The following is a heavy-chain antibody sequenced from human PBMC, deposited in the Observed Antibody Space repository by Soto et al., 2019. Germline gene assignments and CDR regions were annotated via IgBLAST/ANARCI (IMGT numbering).Heavy chain of an antibody. J-gene: IGHJ6*03. CDR3: ASHSSRSSTRYYYYYMDV. Sequence: GGSLRLSCAASGFTFSSYSMNWVRQAPGKGLEWVSSISSSSSYIYYADSVKGRYTISRDNAKNSLNLKMNSMRAEDTAVYYCASHSSRSSTRYYYYYMDVWGKGTTVTVSS. CDR2: ISSSSSYI. CDR1: GFTFSSYS. V-gene: IGHV3-21*01. D-gene: IGHD6-13*01.